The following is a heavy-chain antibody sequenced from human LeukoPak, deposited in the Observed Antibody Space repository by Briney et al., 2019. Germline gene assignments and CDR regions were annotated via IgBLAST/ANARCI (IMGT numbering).Heavy chain of an antibody. D-gene: IGHD3-10*01. J-gene: IGHJ6*02. Sequence: PGGSLRLSCAASGFTFSSYAMSWVRQAPGKGLEWVSAISGSGGSTYYADSVKGRFTISRDNSKNTLYLQMNSLRVEDTAVYYCARVPRVYYGMDVWGQGTTVTVSS. CDR2: ISGSGGST. CDR1: GFTFSSYA. V-gene: IGHV3-23*01. CDR3: ARVPRVYYGMDV.